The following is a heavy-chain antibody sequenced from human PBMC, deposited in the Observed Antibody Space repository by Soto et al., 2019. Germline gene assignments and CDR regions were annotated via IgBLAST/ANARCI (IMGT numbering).Heavy chain of an antibody. J-gene: IGHJ4*02. CDR2: IYWNDDR. Sequence: SGPTLMNPTQTPTLTCTFSGFSLSTSGVGVGWIRQPPGKALEWLALIYWNDDRRYSPSLKSRLTITKDTSKNQVVLTMTNMDPVDTATYYCAHRGSSWEFDYWGQGTLVTVSS. CDR1: GFSLSTSGVG. D-gene: IGHD6-13*01. V-gene: IGHV2-5*01. CDR3: AHRGSSWEFDY.